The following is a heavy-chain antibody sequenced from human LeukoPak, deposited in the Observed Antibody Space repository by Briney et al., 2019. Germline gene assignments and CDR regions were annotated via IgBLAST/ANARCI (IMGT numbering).Heavy chain of an antibody. CDR3: TTVMAVAGKRHFQH. J-gene: IGHJ1*01. Sequence: GGSLRLSCAASGFTFSNAWMSWVRQAPGKGLEWVGRIKSKSDGGTTDYAAPVRGRFTISSDDSRDTLYLQMSSLKTEDTAVYYCTTVMAVAGKRHFQHWGQGILVTVSS. D-gene: IGHD6-19*01. V-gene: IGHV3-15*01. CDR1: GFTFSNAW. CDR2: IKSKSDGGTT.